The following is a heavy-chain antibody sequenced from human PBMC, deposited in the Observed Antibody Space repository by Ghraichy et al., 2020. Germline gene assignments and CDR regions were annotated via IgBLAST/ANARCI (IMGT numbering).Heavy chain of an antibody. CDR1: GFTFNSYA. CDR2: ISYDGTYK. J-gene: IGHJ4*02. CDR3: ARAHDYVWGSYRPLDC. V-gene: IGHV3-30*04. Sequence: GGSLRLSCAGSGFTFNSYAMHWVRQAPGKGLEWVAIISYDGTYKFYADPVKGRFNISSDNSKNTLYQQMNSLTAEDSAVYYCARAHDYVWGSYRPLDCWGQGTVVTVSS. D-gene: IGHD3-16*02.